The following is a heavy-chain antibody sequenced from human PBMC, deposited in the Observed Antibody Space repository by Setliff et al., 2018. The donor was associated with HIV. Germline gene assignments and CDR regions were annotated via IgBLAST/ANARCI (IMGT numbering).Heavy chain of an antibody. D-gene: IGHD6-6*01. CDR1: NGTFSNYY. CDR3: ARGLTARRVGNFDY. J-gene: IGHJ4*02. Sequence: SETLSLTCAVYNGTFSNYYWTWIRQPPGKGLEWIGEINHSGSTNYNPSLKSRVTISVDTSKKQFSLNLRSVTAADTAVYYCARGLTARRVGNFDYWGRGTLVTVSS. CDR2: INHSGST. V-gene: IGHV4-34*01.